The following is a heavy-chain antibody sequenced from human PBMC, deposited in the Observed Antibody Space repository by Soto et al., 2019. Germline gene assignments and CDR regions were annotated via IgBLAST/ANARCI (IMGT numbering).Heavy chain of an antibody. Sequence: GASVKVSCKASGYTFTSYGISWVRQAPGQGLEWMGWISAYNGNTNYAQKLQGRVTMTTDTSTSTAYMELRSLRSDDTAVYYCAREHLDDYGDYRFEYWGQGTLVTVSS. V-gene: IGHV1-18*01. CDR1: GYTFTSYG. CDR2: ISAYNGNT. CDR3: AREHLDDYGDYRFEY. D-gene: IGHD4-17*01. J-gene: IGHJ4*02.